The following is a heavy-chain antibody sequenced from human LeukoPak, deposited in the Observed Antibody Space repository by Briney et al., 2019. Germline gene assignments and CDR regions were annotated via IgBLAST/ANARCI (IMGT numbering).Heavy chain of an antibody. D-gene: IGHD1-26*01. CDR2: INKNGAEM. CDR3: AKHDGWELHDYCFDY. Sequence: GGSLRLSCVASGFIFRDYAMGWVRQAPGKGLEWVATINKNGAEMFYADSVKGRFTISRDNSKNTLNMHLRSLRADDTAVYYCAKHDGWELHDYCFDYWGRGTLVTASS. CDR1: GFIFRDYA. V-gene: IGHV3-23*01. J-gene: IGHJ4*02.